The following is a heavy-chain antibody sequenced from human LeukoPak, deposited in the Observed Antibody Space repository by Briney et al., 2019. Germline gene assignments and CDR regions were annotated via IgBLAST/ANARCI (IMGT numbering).Heavy chain of an antibody. CDR1: GFTGSSYA. D-gene: IGHD1-26*01. J-gene: IGHJ4*02. CDR3: ARQKQSHGNFDY. V-gene: IGHV3-13*01. CDR2: LGIAGDT. Sequence: GGSLRLSCAASGFTGSSYAMHWVRQPIGKGLEWVSALGIAGDTFYPGSVKGRFTISRENAKNSLYLQMNSLRAEDTAMYYCARQKQSHGNFDYWGQGTLVTVSS.